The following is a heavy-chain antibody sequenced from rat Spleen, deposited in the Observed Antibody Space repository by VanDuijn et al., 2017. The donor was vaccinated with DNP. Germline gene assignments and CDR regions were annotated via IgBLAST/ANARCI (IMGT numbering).Heavy chain of an antibody. CDR2: ISYSGTT. CDR1: AYSITTNY. D-gene: IGHD1-11*01. CDR3: ARWRIGPHYFDS. V-gene: IGHV3-1*01. Sequence: EVQLQESGPGLVKPSQSLSLTCSVTAYSITTNYWGWIREFPGNKMQYIGHISYSGTTNYNPSLKSRISITRDTSKNQFFLHLHSVTTDDTATYYCARWRIGPHYFDSWGQGVMVTVSS. J-gene: IGHJ2*01.